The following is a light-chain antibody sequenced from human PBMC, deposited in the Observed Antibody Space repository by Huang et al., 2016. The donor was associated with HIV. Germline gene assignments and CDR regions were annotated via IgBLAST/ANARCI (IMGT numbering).Light chain of an antibody. CDR2: DAS. CDR1: QSVANY. J-gene: IGKJ4*01. CDR3: QQRGSWPLT. Sequence: EIELTQSPATLSLSPGERATLSCRASQSVANYLAWYQQKPGQAPRLLIYDASNRATGIPARFSGSGSGTDFTLTISSLEPEDFAVYYCQQRGSWPLTFGGGTKVDI. V-gene: IGKV3-11*01.